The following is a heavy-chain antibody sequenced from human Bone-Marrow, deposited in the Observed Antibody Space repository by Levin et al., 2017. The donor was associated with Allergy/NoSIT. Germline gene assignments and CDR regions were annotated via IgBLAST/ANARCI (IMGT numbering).Heavy chain of an antibody. CDR3: AREGRMGPIVVVISDHIWEYYFDY. D-gene: IGHD3-22*01. CDR2: ISSSSSYI. Sequence: PGGSLRLSCAASGFTFSSYSMNWVRQAPGKGLEWVSSISSSSSYIYYADSVKGRFTISRDNAKNSLYLQMNSLRAEDTAVYYCAREGRMGPIVVVISDHIWEYYFDYWGQGTLVTVSS. CDR1: GFTFSSYS. J-gene: IGHJ4*02. V-gene: IGHV3-21*01.